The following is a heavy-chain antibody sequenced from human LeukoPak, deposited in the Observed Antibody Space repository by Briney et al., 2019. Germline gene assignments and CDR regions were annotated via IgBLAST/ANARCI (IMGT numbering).Heavy chain of an antibody. CDR2: INPNSGGT. CDR1: GYTFTGHY. D-gene: IGHD2-15*01. V-gene: IGHV1-2*02. J-gene: IGHJ4*02. Sequence: GLVKVSCKSSGYTFTGHYMHWVRQAPGQGLEWMGWINPNSGGTNYAQKFQGRVTMTRDTSITTSYMELSRLRSDDTAVYYCAKRMVVAATTYYFDYWGQGTLVTVSS. CDR3: AKRMVVAATTYYFDY.